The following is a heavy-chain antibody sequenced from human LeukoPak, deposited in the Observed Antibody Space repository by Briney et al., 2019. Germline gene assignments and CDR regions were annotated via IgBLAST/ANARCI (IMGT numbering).Heavy chain of an antibody. CDR1: GGSISSYY. J-gene: IGHJ4*02. CDR2: IYYNGGT. D-gene: IGHD3-22*01. CDR3: ARGGWNKFDY. Sequence: SETLSLTCTVSGGSISSYYWSWIRQPPGKGLEWIGYIYYNGGTNYNPSLKSRVTISVDTSKNQFSLELSSVTAADTAVYYCARGGWNKFDYWGQGTLVTVSS. V-gene: IGHV4-59*01.